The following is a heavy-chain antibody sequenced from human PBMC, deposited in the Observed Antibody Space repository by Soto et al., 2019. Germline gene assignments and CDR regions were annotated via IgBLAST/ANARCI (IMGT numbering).Heavy chain of an antibody. CDR3: ARSSDGYDFDY. Sequence: SETLSLTCTVSGGSISSGGYYWSWIRQHPGKGLEWIGYIYYSGSTYYNPSLKSRVTISVDTSKNQFSLKLSSVTAADTAVYYCARSSDGYDFDYWGQGTLVTVS. CDR1: GGSISSGGYY. J-gene: IGHJ4*02. CDR2: IYYSGST. D-gene: IGHD5-12*01. V-gene: IGHV4-31*03.